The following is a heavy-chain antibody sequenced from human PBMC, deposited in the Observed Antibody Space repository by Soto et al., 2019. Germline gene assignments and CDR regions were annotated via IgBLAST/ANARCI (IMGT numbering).Heavy chain of an antibody. CDR3: TREASSWGFAFAL. Sequence: EVQLLESGGGLVQPGGSLRLSCAASGFTFSHYAMSWVRQAPGKGLQWGSTIFGSGAPTHYADSVKGRFGISRDNSNNMLFLEMNSLKDEDTAVYYCTREASSWGFAFALWGQGTRVAVSS. CDR1: GFTFSHYA. V-gene: IGHV3-23*01. D-gene: IGHD3-16*01. J-gene: IGHJ3*01. CDR2: IFGSGAPT.